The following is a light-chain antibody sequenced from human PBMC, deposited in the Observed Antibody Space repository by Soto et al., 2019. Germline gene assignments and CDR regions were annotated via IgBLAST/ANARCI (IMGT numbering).Light chain of an antibody. Sequence: EMVLTQSPGTLSLSPGERATLSCRASQSVSSSYLAWYQQKPGEAPRLLIYGASSRATGSPDRFSGSGSGTDFTLTISRLETEDFAVYYCQQSGSSPWWTCGQGTKVEI. CDR3: QQSGSSPWWT. CDR1: QSVSSSY. V-gene: IGKV3-20*01. J-gene: IGKJ1*01. CDR2: GAS.